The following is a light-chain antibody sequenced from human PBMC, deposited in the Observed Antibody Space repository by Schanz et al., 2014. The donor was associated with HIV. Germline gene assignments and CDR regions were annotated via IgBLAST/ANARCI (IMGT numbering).Light chain of an antibody. CDR1: SSDVGVFNY. CDR3: SSYTSSSYCV. Sequence: QSALTQPASVSGSPGQSITISCTGTSSDVGVFNYVSWYQQHPGKAPKLMIFDVSNRPSGVSIRFSGSKSGNTASLTISGLQAEDEADYYCSSYTSSSYCVFGTGTKLTVL. CDR2: DVS. V-gene: IGLV2-14*03. J-gene: IGLJ1*01.